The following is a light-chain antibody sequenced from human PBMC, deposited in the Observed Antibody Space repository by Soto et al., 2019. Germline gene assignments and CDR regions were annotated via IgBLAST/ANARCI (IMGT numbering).Light chain of an antibody. Sequence: DIQMTQSPSSVSASVGDRVTITCRASQDIRSWLAWYQQKPGRAPNLLIYAASSLQSGVPSSFSASGSGTDFALTISSRQSADSATYYYQLTRTFPVTFGQGTRLEIK. V-gene: IGKV1D-12*01. CDR3: QLTRTFPVT. CDR1: QDIRSW. CDR2: AAS. J-gene: IGKJ5*01.